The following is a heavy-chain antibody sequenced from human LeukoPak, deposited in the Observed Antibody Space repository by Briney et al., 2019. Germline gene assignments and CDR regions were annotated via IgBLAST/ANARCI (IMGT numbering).Heavy chain of an antibody. D-gene: IGHD6-13*01. CDR1: GFTFSSYE. Sequence: PGGSLRLSCAASGFTFSSYEMNWVRQAPGKGLEWVSYISSSGSTIYYADSVKGRFTISRDNAKNSLYLQMNSLRAEDTAVYYCASPIAAAGHFDYWGQGTLVTVSS. CDR2: ISSSGSTI. J-gene: IGHJ4*02. CDR3: ASPIAAAGHFDY. V-gene: IGHV3-48*03.